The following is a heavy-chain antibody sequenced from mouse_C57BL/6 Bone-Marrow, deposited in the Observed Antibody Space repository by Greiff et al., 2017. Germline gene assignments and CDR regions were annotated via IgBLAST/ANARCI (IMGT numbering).Heavy chain of an antibody. V-gene: IGHV1-61*01. CDR2: IYPSDSET. J-gene: IGHJ1*03. CDR1: GYTFTSYW. CDR3: ARLNYGSSYWYFDV. D-gene: IGHD1-1*01. Sequence: VQLQQPGAELVRPGSSVKLSCKASGYTFTSYWMDWVKQRPGQGLEWIGNIYPSDSETHYNQKFKDKATLTVDKSSSTAYMQLSSLTSEDSAVYYCARLNYGSSYWYFDVWGTGTTVTVSS.